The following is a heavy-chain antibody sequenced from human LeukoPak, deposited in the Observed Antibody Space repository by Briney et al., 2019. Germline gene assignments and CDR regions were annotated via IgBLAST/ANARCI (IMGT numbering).Heavy chain of an antibody. CDR1: GFTFSSDS. J-gene: IGHJ4*02. Sequence: GGSLRLSCAASGFTFSSDSMNWVRQAPGKGLEWASSISNSSTYIYYADSVKGRFTISRDNAKNSLYLQMNSLRAEDTAVYYCARDLDGDYASYWGQGTLVTVSS. D-gene: IGHD4-17*01. V-gene: IGHV3-21*01. CDR3: ARDLDGDYASY. CDR2: ISNSSTYI.